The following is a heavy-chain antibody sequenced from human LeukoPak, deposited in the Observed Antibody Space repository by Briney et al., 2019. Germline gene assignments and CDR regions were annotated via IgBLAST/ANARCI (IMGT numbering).Heavy chain of an antibody. V-gene: IGHV4-39*01. CDR2: IYYSGST. CDR3: ARLWGSGTPGGFSYYMDV. D-gene: IGHD3-10*01. CDR1: GGSISSSSYY. J-gene: IGHJ6*03. Sequence: SETLSLTCTVSGGSISSSSYYWGWIRQPPGKGLEWIGSIYYSGSTYYNPSLKSRVTISVDTSKNQFSLKLSSVTAADTAVYYCARLWGSGTPGGFSYYMDVWGKGTTVTISS.